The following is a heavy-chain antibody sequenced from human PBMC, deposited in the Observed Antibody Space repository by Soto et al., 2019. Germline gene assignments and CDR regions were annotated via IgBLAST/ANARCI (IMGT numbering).Heavy chain of an antibody. D-gene: IGHD6-19*01. Sequence: EVQLVESGGGLVQPGGSLRLSCAASGFTFSSYNMNWVRQAPGKGLEWVSYISSSSSTIYYADSVKGRFTISRDNAKNSLDLQKNSLRAEDTAVYYWSKSSQWLVGGLDYWGQGTLVTVSS. V-gene: IGHV3-48*01. CDR2: ISSSSSTI. J-gene: IGHJ4*02. CDR3: SKSSQWLVGGLDY. CDR1: GFTFSSYN.